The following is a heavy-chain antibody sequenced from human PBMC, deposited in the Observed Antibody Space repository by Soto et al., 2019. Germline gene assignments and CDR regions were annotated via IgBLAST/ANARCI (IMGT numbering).Heavy chain of an antibody. CDR3: ARGYYYDSSGYNSYYYYGMDV. CDR2: INAGNGNT. J-gene: IGHJ6*02. V-gene: IGHV1-3*01. Sequence: GASVKVSCKASGYTFTSYAMHWVRQAPGQRLEWMGWINAGNGNTKYSQKFQGRVTITRDTSASTAYMELSSLRSEDTAVYYCARGYYYDSSGYNSYYYYGMDVWGQGTTLTVSS. CDR1: GYTFTSYA. D-gene: IGHD3-22*01.